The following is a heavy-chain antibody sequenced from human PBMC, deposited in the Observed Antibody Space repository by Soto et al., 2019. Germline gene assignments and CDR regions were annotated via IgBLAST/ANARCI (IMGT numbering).Heavy chain of an antibody. CDR2: IYPGDSDT. Sequence: GESLKISCKGSGYSFTSYWIGWVRQMPGKGLEWMGIIYPGDSDTRYSPSLQGQVTISADKSISTAYLQWSSLKASDTAMYYCARAIYYDSSGYYRQYYFDYWGQGTLVTVSS. V-gene: IGHV5-51*01. J-gene: IGHJ4*02. CDR3: ARAIYYDSSGYYRQYYFDY. CDR1: GYSFTSYW. D-gene: IGHD3-22*01.